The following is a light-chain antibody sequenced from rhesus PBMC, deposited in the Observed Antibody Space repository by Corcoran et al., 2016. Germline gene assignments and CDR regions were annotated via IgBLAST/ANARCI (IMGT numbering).Light chain of an antibody. Sequence: DIQMTQSPSSLSASVGDTVTITCRASQGISNYLAWYQQKPGKVPKPLIYYASNLESGVPSRFSGSGSWTDFTVTISSLQTEDFANYDCQQHTSYPHSFGQGTKGESK. V-gene: IGKV1S14*01. CDR1: QGISNY. CDR3: QQHTSYPHS. CDR2: YAS. J-gene: IGKJ2*01.